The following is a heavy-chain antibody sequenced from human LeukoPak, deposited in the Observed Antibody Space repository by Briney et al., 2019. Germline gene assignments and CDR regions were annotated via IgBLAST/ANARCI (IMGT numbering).Heavy chain of an antibody. J-gene: IGHJ4*02. CDR2: VYYSGST. CDR3: ARAGWELSVGLDY. V-gene: IGHV4-39*01. D-gene: IGHD1-26*01. Sequence: SETLSLICTVSGGSISSGNHYWGWIRQPPGKGLEWIGSVYYSGSTYYNPSLKSRVTMSVDTSNNQFSMRLNSVTAADTAVYYCARAGWELSVGLDYWGQGTLVTVSS. CDR1: GGSISSGNHY.